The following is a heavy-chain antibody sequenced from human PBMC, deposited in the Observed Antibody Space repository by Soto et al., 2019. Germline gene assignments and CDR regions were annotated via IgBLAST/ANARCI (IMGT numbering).Heavy chain of an antibody. V-gene: IGHV3-48*03. J-gene: IGHJ6*02. CDR2: ISSSGSTI. Sequence: PGGSLRLSCAASGFTFSSYEMNWVRQAPGKGLEWVSYISSSGSTIYYADSVKGRFTISRDNAKNSLYLQMNSLRAEDTAVYYCARDQWLVRGYYYYYGMDVWGQGATVTVSS. D-gene: IGHD6-19*01. CDR1: GFTFSSYE. CDR3: ARDQWLVRGYYYYYGMDV.